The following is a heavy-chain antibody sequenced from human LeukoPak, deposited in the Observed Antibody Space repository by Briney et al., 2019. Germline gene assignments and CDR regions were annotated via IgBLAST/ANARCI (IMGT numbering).Heavy chain of an antibody. D-gene: IGHD3-10*01. Sequence: SGTLSLTCAVSGGSISSNNWWSWVRPPPGKGLEWIGEIHHTESTNYNPSLKSRVTMSVDKSKNQISLKLSSVTAADTAVYYCAREDTYGLDYWGQGTLVTVSS. CDR3: AREDTYGLDY. J-gene: IGHJ4*02. CDR2: IHHTEST. V-gene: IGHV4-4*02. CDR1: GGSISSNNW.